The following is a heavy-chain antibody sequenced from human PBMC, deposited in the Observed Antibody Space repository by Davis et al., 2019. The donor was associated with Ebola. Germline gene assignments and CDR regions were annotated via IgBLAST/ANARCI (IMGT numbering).Heavy chain of an antibody. CDR2: IWYDGSRE. J-gene: IGHJ3*01. CDR3: ARDPAIGQPLSTFDV. Sequence: GESLKISCAASGFSFNTYGMHWVRQAPGKGLEWLAVIWYDGSREYIAESMKGRFTLSRDNSRNTLFLQVNSLRVEDTAVYYCARDPAIGQPLSTFDVWGQGTTVTVAS. D-gene: IGHD1-14*01. CDR1: GFSFNTYG. V-gene: IGHV3-33*01.